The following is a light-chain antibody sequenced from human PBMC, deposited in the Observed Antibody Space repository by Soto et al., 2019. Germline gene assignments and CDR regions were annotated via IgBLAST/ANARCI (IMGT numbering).Light chain of an antibody. CDR2: GVS. J-gene: IGKJ5*01. Sequence: EIVLTQSPGTLSLSPGERATLSCRASQSVSSSYLAWYQQKPGQPPRLLIYGVSSRATDIPDRFSGSGSETDFTLTISRLEPEDFAVYYCQQYGSSPITFGQGTRLEIK. CDR3: QQYGSSPIT. V-gene: IGKV3-20*01. CDR1: QSVSSSY.